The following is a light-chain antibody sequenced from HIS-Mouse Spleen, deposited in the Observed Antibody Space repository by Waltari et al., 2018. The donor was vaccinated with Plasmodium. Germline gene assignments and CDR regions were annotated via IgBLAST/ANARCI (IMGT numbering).Light chain of an antibody. Sequence: SALTQPASVSGSPGQSITIYCTGTISDVWSYNLVSWYQLHPGQAPKLMIYEGSKRRSGVFNRFSGAKSVNTASLTISGLHAEDVADYYRCSYAGSSTWVFGGVTKLTVL. CDR1: ISDVWSYNL. V-gene: IGLV2-23*01. J-gene: IGLJ3*02. CDR2: EGS. CDR3: CSYAGSSTWV.